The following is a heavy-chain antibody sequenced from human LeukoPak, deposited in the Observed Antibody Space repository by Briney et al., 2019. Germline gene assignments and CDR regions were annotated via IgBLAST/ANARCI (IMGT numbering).Heavy chain of an antibody. J-gene: IGHJ4*02. D-gene: IGHD2-21*01. V-gene: IGHV3-23*01. CDR1: GFTFSSYA. CDR3: AKALLADIVVVIAIPFDY. CDR2: ISGSGGST. Sequence: GGSLRLSCAASGFTFSSYAMSWVRQAPGKGLEWVSAISGSGGSTYYADSVKGRFTISRDNSKNTLYLQMNSLRAEDTAVYYCAKALLADIVVVIAIPFDYWGQGTLVTVSS.